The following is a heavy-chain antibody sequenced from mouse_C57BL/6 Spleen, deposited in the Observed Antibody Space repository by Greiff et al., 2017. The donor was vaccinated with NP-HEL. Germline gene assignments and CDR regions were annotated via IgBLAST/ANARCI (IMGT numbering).Heavy chain of an antibody. CDR3: SRSYDYDEVDY. CDR1: GYTFTSYT. J-gene: IGHJ2*01. CDR2: INPSSGYT. Sequence: QVQLQQSGAELARPGASVKMSCKASGYTFTSYTMHWVKQRPGQGLEWIGYINPSSGYTKYNQKFKDKATLTADKSSSTAYMQLSSLTSEDSAVYYCSRSYDYDEVDYWGQGTTLTVSS. D-gene: IGHD2-4*01. V-gene: IGHV1-4*01.